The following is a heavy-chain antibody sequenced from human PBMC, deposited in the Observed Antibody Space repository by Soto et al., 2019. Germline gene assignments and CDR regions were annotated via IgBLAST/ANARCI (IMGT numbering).Heavy chain of an antibody. D-gene: IGHD3-10*01. CDR2: IYYSGNT. J-gene: IGHJ4*02. Sequence: PSETLSLTCSVSGDSVTSSYWFWIRQPPRKGLEWIGFIYYSGNTKYNPSLESRLTMSVEVSKNQISLNLKSVTAADTAVYYCARAPHASGPTYADYWGQRTLATVS. CDR1: GDSVTSSY. V-gene: IGHV4-59*02. CDR3: ARAPHASGPTYADY.